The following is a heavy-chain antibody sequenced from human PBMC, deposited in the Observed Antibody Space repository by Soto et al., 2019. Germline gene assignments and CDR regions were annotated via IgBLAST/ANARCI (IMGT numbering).Heavy chain of an antibody. CDR1: GGSISSYY. D-gene: IGHD1-1*01. Sequence: SETLSLTCTVSGGSISSYYWSWIRQPPGKGLEWIGYIYYSGSTYYNPSLKSRVTISVDTSKNQFSLKLSSVTAADTAVYYCARGYGPGAFDIWGQGTMVTVS. CDR3: ARGYGPGAFDI. CDR2: IYYSGST. V-gene: IGHV4-59*01. J-gene: IGHJ3*02.